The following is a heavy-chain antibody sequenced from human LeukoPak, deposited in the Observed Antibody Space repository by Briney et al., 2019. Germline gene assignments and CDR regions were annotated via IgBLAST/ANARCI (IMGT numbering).Heavy chain of an antibody. CDR2: ISYDGSNK. V-gene: IGHV3-30*03. D-gene: IGHD1-14*01. Sequence: HPGGSLRLSCAASGFTFSSYGMHWVRQAPGKGLEWVAVISYDGSNKYYADSVKGRFTISRDNSKNTLYLQMNSLRAEDTAVYYCASPSEGPLDYWGQGTLVTVSS. J-gene: IGHJ4*02. CDR3: ASPSEGPLDY. CDR1: GFTFSSYG.